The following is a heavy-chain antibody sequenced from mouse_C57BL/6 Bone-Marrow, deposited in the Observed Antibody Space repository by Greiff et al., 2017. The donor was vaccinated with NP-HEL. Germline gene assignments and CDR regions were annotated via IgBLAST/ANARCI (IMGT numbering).Heavy chain of an antibody. V-gene: IGHV3-6*01. Sequence: EVQLQQSGPGLVKPSQSLSLTCSVTGYSITSGYYWHWIRQLPGNKLEWMGYIPYAGSNNYNPSLKNRISISRDTSKNQFFLQLNSVTTEDTATYYCARSDYDFDFECWGQGTALTVSS. CDR2: IPYAGSN. D-gene: IGHD2-4*01. CDR1: GYSITSGYY. CDR3: ARSDYDFDFEC. J-gene: IGHJ2*01.